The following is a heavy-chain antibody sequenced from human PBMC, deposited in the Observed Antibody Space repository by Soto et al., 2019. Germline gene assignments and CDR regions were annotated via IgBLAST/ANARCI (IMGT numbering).Heavy chain of an antibody. CDR3: AREVRLRFWTYGMDV. D-gene: IGHD3-3*01. Sequence: QVQLVESGGGVGQPGRSLRLSCAASGFTFSSYAMHWVRQAPGKGLEWVAVISYDGSNKYYADSVKGRFTISRDNSKNTLYLQMNSLRAEDTAVYYCAREVRLRFWTYGMDVWGQGTTVTVSS. J-gene: IGHJ6*02. CDR2: ISYDGSNK. CDR1: GFTFSSYA. V-gene: IGHV3-30-3*01.